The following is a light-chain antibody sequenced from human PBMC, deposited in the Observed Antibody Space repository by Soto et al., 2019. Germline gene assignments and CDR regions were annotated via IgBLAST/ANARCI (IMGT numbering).Light chain of an antibody. CDR2: DAS. J-gene: IGKJ1*01. CDR3: QHYNTTPWT. Sequence: DIQMTQSPSTLSASVGDRVTITCRASQSIRTWLAWYQQKPGKAPKLLIYDASSMKSGVPSRFSGGGSGTEFTLSISSLQPDDFTTYYCQHYNTTPWTFGQGTKVDIK. V-gene: IGKV1-5*01. CDR1: QSIRTW.